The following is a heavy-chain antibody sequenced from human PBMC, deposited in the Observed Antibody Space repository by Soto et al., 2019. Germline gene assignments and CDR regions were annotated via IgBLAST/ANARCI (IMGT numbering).Heavy chain of an antibody. CDR2: IHHSGST. D-gene: IGHD6-13*01. CDR1: GESFNGYY. Sequence: QVQLQQWGAGLLKPSETLSLTCTAYGESFNGYYWSWIRQPPGKGVEWIGEIHHSGSTNYNPSLKSRVTFSIDTSKRQFSLKVRSVTAADTAVYYCARGKRGSSWYRGEEKYYYYGMDVWGQGTPVTVSS. CDR3: ARGKRGSSWYRGEEKYYYYGMDV. J-gene: IGHJ6*02. V-gene: IGHV4-34*01.